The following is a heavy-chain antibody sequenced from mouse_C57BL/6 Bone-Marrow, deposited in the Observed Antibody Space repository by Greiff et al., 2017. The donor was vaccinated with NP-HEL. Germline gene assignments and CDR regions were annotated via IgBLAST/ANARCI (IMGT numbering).Heavy chain of an antibody. J-gene: IGHJ2*01. V-gene: IGHV1-76*01. CDR3: AREGGYFDY. Sequence: QVQLKESGAELVRPGATVKLSCKASGYTFTDYYINWVKQRPGQGLEWIARIYPGSGNTYYNEKFKGKATLTAEKSSSTAYMQLSSLTSEDSAVYFCAREGGYFDYWGKGTTLTVSS. CDR1: GYTFTDYY. CDR2: IYPGSGNT.